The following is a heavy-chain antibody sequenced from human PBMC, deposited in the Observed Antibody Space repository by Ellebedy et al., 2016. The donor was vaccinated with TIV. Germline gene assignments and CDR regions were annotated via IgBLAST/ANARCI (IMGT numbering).Heavy chain of an antibody. V-gene: IGHV3-23*01. CDR1: GFTFSSHA. CDR3: PKGQRVVTAPFDY. D-gene: IGHD2-21*02. CDR2: ISNNADAT. Sequence: PGGSLRLSCAASGFTFSSHAMSWVLQAPGKGLEWVSVISNNADATYYADPVKGRFTISRDNSKNTLYLQMNSLRAEDTAVYYCPKGQRVVTAPFDYWGQGTLVTVSS. J-gene: IGHJ4*02.